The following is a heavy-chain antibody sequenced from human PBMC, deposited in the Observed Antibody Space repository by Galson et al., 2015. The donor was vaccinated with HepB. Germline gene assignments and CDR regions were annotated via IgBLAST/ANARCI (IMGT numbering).Heavy chain of an antibody. V-gene: IGHV1-2*04. J-gene: IGHJ3*02. CDR1: GYTFTGYY. D-gene: IGHD6-19*01. CDR3: ARALAVAGFDI. Sequence: SVKVSCKASGYTFTGYYMHWVRQAPGQGPEWMGWINPNSGGTNYAQKFQGWVTMTRDTSISTAYMELSRLRSDDTAVYYCARALAVAGFDIWGQGTMVTVSS. CDR2: INPNSGGT.